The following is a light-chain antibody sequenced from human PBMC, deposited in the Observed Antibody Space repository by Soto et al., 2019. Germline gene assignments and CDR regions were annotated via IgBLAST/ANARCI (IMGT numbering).Light chain of an antibody. CDR3: QQLNTLPFT. CDR2: KAS. V-gene: IGKV1-5*03. J-gene: IGKJ5*01. Sequence: DIQMTQSPSDLSGSVGDRVTITCRASQTISSWLAWYQQKPGKAPKLLIYKASTLKSGVPSRFSGSGSGTEFTLTISGLLPEDFATYHCQQLNTLPFTFGQGTRLEIK. CDR1: QTISSW.